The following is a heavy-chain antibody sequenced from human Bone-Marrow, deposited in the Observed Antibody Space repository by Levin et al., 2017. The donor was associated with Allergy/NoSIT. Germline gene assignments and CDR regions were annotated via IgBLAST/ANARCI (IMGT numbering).Heavy chain of an antibody. CDR2: IIPIFGAT. Sequence: VASVKVSCKASGDAFSTYAITWVRQAPGQGLEWMGGIIPIFGATDYAQKFQGTVTITADTFTSTAYMEVSSLRSEDTAVYYCARVDRVRVTANGHHYGMDVWGQGTTVTVSS. D-gene: IGHD2-8*01. V-gene: IGHV1-69*06. CDR3: ARVDRVRVTANGHHYGMDV. J-gene: IGHJ6*02. CDR1: GDAFSTYA.